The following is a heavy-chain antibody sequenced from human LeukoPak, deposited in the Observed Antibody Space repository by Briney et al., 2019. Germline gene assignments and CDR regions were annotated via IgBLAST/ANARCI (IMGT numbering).Heavy chain of an antibody. D-gene: IGHD3-10*01. V-gene: IGHV3-23*01. CDR2: ISGSGGST. Sequence: GGSLRLSCAASGFTFSSYAMSWVRQAPGKGLEWVSAISGSGGSTYYADSVKGRFTISRDNSKNTLYLQMNSLRAEDTAVYYCAKAQPPHYYGSGSYYPFDYWGQGTLVTASS. CDR1: GFTFSSYA. J-gene: IGHJ4*02. CDR3: AKAQPPHYYGSGSYYPFDY.